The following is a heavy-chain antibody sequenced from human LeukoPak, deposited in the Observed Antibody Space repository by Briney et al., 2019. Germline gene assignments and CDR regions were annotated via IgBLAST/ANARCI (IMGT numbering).Heavy chain of an antibody. CDR3: ARDSDYGDYPYDY. V-gene: IGHV3-21*01. Sequence: GGSLRLSCAASGFTFDDYAMHWVRQAPGKGLEWVSSISSSSSYIYYADSVKGRFTISRDNAKNSLYLQMNSLRAEDTAVYYCARDSDYGDYPYDYWGQGTLVTVSS. J-gene: IGHJ4*02. D-gene: IGHD4-17*01. CDR2: ISSSSSYI. CDR1: GFTFDDYA.